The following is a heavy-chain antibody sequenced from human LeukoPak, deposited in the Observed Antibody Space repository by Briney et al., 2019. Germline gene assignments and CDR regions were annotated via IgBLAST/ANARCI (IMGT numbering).Heavy chain of an antibody. D-gene: IGHD1-26*01. CDR2: VHLNGAT. CDR1: GGSIITTNW. CDR3: TRESGAFSPFGF. Sequence: PSGTLSLTCGVPGGSIITTNWWSWVRQPPGKGLEWIGEVHLNGATNYNPSLESRVSMSIDKSKNQLSLKLSSVTAADTATYYCTRESGAFSPFGFWGQGTLVTVSS. V-gene: IGHV4-4*02. J-gene: IGHJ4*02.